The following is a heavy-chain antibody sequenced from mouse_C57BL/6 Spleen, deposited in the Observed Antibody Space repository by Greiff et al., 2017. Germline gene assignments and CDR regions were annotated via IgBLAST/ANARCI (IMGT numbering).Heavy chain of an antibody. CDR2: IHPNRGST. D-gene: IGHD1-1*01. CDR1: GYTFTSYW. Sequence: QVQLQQPGAELVKPGASVKLSCKASGYTFTSYWMHWVKQRPGQGLEWIGMIHPNRGSTNYNEKFKSKATLTVDKSSSTAYMQLSSLTSEDSAVYYCARPYYGNWYFDVWGTGTTVTVSS. J-gene: IGHJ1*03. V-gene: IGHV1-64*01. CDR3: ARPYYGNWYFDV.